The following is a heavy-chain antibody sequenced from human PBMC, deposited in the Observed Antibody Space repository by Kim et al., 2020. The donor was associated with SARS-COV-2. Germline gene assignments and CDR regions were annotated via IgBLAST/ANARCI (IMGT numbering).Heavy chain of an antibody. V-gene: IGHV1-69*13. CDR3: ARDDGSSGGYSSGWYGRYFDY. CDR2: IIPIFGTA. Sequence: SVKVSCKASGGTFSSYAISWVRQAPGQGLEWMGGIIPIFGTANYAQKVQGRVTITADESTSTAYMELSSLRSEDTAVYYCARDDGSSGGYSSGWYGRYFDYWGQGTLVTVSS. J-gene: IGHJ4*02. CDR1: GGTFSSYA. D-gene: IGHD6-19*01.